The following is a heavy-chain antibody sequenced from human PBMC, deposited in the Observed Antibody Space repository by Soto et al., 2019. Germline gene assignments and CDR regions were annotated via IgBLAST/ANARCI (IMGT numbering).Heavy chain of an antibody. Sequence: QVQLQESGPGLVKPSQTLSLTCTVSGGSISSGDYYWSWIRQHQGKGLEWIGYIYYSGTTYYDPCHQSRVTISVDTSKNQFSLKLSSVTAAHTAVYYCARWWSGSRQGFDPWGQGTLVTVSS. CDR1: GGSISSGDYY. CDR3: ARWWSGSRQGFDP. CDR2: IYYSGTT. J-gene: IGHJ5*02. D-gene: IGHD3-3*01. V-gene: IGHV4-31*03.